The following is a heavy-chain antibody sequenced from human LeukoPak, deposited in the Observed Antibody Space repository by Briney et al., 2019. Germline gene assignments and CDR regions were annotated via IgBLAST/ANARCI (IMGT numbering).Heavy chain of an antibody. Sequence: AGGSLRLSCAASGFTFSSYGMHWVRQAPGKGLEWVSSISSSSSYIYYADSVKGRFTISRDNAKNSLYLQMNSLRAEDTAVYYCARARVGATKYYFDYWGQGTLVTVSS. CDR2: ISSSSSYI. CDR3: ARARVGATKYYFDY. V-gene: IGHV3-21*01. CDR1: GFTFSSYG. J-gene: IGHJ4*02. D-gene: IGHD1-26*01.